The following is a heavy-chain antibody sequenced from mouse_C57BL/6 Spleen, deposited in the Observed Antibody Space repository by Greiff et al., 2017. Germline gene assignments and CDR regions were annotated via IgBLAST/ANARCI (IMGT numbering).Heavy chain of an antibody. Sequence: QVQLQQPGAELVKPGASVKMSCKASGYTFTSYWITWVKQRPGQGLEWIGEIYPGSGSTNSNEKFKGKATLTVDTSSSTAYMHLSSLTSEDSEVYYCARGGARLRTLACPGAYGGKETRVTVSA. J-gene: IGHJ3*01. CDR1: GYTFTSYW. D-gene: IGHD2-4*01. CDR2: IYPGSGST. CDR3: ARGGARLRTLACPGAY. V-gene: IGHV1-55*01.